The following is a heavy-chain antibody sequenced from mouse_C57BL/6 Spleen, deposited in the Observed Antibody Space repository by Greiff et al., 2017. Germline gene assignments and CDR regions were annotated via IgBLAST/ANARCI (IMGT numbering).Heavy chain of an antibody. V-gene: IGHV5-6*01. D-gene: IGHD3-3*01. CDR2: ISSGGSYT. CDR3: ARLGDGFAY. CDR1: GFTFSSYG. J-gene: IGHJ3*01. Sequence: DVQLVESGGDLVKPGGSLKLSCAASGFTFSSYGMSWVRQTPDKRLEWVATISSGGSYTYYPDSVKGRFTISRDNAKNTLYLQMSSLKSEDTAMYYCARLGDGFAYWGQGTLVTVSA.